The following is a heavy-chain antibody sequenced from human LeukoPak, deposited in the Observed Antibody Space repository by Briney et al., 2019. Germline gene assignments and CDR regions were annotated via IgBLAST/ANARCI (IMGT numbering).Heavy chain of an antibody. V-gene: IGHV3-66*02. Sequence: GSLRLSCSASGFTVSSNYMSWVRQAPGKGLEWVSVIYSGGSTYYADSVKGRFTISRDNSKNTLYLQMNSLRAEDTAVYYCARARLVYGSGSYHFDYWGQGTLVTVSS. CDR2: IYSGGST. D-gene: IGHD3-10*01. CDR1: GFTVSSNY. J-gene: IGHJ4*02. CDR3: ARARLVYGSGSYHFDY.